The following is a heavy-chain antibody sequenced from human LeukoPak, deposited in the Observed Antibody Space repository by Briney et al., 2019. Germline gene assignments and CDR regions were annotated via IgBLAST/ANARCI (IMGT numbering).Heavy chain of an antibody. Sequence: SETLSLTCTVSGGSISSGDCYWSWIRQPPGKGLEWIGYIYHSGTTYYNSSLKSRVTISVDTSKNQFSLKLSSVTAADTAVYYCARTNYGSGSYYSFWGQGTLVTVSS. CDR3: ARTNYGSGSYYSF. CDR2: IYHSGTT. CDR1: GGSISSGDCY. J-gene: IGHJ4*02. V-gene: IGHV4-30-4*01. D-gene: IGHD3-10*01.